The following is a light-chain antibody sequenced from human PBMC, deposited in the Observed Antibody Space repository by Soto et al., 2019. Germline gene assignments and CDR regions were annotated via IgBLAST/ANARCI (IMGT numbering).Light chain of an antibody. CDR3: QQYGNSPS. CDR2: GGS. CDR1: QRVSGSS. V-gene: IGKV3-20*01. J-gene: IGKJ2*01. Sequence: VLTQSPGSLSLSPGDRATLSCRASQRVSGSSLAWYQQKPGQAPGLLIYGGSNRATGVPDRFSGSGSGADFTLTISRVEPEDFAVYHCQQYGNSPSFGQGTKLEIK.